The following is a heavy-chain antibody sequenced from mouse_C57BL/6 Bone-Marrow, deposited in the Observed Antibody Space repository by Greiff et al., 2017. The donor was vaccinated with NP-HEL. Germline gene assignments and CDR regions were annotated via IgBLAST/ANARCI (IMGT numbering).Heavy chain of an antibody. J-gene: IGHJ4*01. CDR1: GYTFTSYW. CDR2: IYPGSGST. D-gene: IGHD1-1*01. V-gene: IGHV1-55*01. CDR3: ARMVITTVVAPYYYAMDY. Sequence: QVQLKQPGAELVKPGASVKMSCKASGYTFTSYWITWVKQRPGQGLEWIGDIYPGSGSTNYNEKFKSKATLTVDTSSSTAYMQLSSLTSEDSAVYYCARMVITTVVAPYYYAMDYWGQGTSVTVSS.